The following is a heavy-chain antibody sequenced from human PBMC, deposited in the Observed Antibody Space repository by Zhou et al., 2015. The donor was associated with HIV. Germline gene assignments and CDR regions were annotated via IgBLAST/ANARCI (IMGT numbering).Heavy chain of an antibody. CDR1: GGTFSSYT. CDR3: ARALLYCSSTSCYPDY. J-gene: IGHJ4*02. V-gene: IGHV1-69*02. Sequence: QVQLVQSGAEVKKPGSSVKVSCKASGGTFSSYTISWVRQAPGQGLEWMGRIIPILGIANYAQKFQGRVTITADKSTSTAYMELSSLRSEDTAVYYCARALLYCSSTSCYPDYWGQGTLVTVSS. D-gene: IGHD2-2*01. CDR2: IIPILGIA.